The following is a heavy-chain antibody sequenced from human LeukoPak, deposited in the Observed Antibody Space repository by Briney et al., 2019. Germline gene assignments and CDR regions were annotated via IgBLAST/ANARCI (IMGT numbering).Heavy chain of an antibody. CDR2: IWYDGSNK. J-gene: IGHJ4*02. CDR1: GFTFSSYG. D-gene: IGHD4-11*01. V-gene: IGHV3-33*06. CDR3: AKDDSMTLDHFDY. Sequence: GGSLRLSCAASGFTFSSYGMHWVRQAPGKGLEWVAVIWYDGSNKYYGDSVKGRFTISRDNSKKTLYLQMNSLRVEDTAVYYCAKDDSMTLDHFDYWGQGALVTVSS.